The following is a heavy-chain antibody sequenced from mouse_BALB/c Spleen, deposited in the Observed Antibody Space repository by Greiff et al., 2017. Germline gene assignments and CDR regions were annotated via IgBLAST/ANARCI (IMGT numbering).Heavy chain of an antibody. CDR1: GYTFTSYW. CDR3: TRSRQLGLDWFAY. Sequence: LQQPGSELVRPGASVKLSCKASGYTFTSYWMHWVKQRHGQGLEWIGNIYPGSGSTNYDEKFKSKGTLTVDTSSSTAYMHLSSLTSEDSAVYYCTRSRQLGLDWFAYWGQGTLVTVSA. D-gene: IGHD3-1*01. V-gene: IGHV1S22*01. J-gene: IGHJ3*01. CDR2: IYPGSGST.